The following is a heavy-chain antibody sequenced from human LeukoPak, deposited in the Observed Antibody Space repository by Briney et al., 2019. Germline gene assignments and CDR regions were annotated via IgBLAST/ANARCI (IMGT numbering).Heavy chain of an antibody. CDR3: ARGRSDC. V-gene: IGHV1-18*01. Sequence: GESLKISCKASGYTFINYGISWVRQAPGQGLEWVGWISTYNGNTNYAQKLQGRVTMTADTSTSTAYMELRSLRFDDTAVYYCARGRSDCWGQGTLVTVSS. J-gene: IGHJ4*02. CDR1: GYTFINYG. D-gene: IGHD3-16*02. CDR2: ISTYNGNT.